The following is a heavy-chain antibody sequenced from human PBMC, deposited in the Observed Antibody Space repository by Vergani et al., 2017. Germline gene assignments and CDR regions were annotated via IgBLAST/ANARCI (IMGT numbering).Heavy chain of an antibody. Sequence: QVQLQESGPGLVRPSETLSLTCTVSGGSLSGYYWNWIRQTPGEGLEWIGYVEDSGYFNYNPSLKTRVSMSSDTSNNPFSLMLSSVTVAYTAVYYCARSIVSRNPPDYFDNWGQGTLVTVSS. CDR1: GGSLSGYY. V-gene: IGHV4-59*01. CDR2: VEDSGYF. CDR3: ARSIVSRNPPDYFDN. J-gene: IGHJ4*02. D-gene: IGHD1-14*01.